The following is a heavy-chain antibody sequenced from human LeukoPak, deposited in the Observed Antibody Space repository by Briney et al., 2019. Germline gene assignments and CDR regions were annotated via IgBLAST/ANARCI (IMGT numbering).Heavy chain of an antibody. Sequence: PSETLSLTCAVYGGSFSGYYWSWIRQPPGKGLEWIGEINHSGSTNYNPSLKSRVTISVDTSKNQFSLKLSSVTAAGTAVYYCARVHPPFDYDSSSYYFGGVDYWGQGTLVTVSS. CDR2: INHSGST. J-gene: IGHJ4*02. CDR3: ARVHPPFDYDSSSYYFGGVDY. CDR1: GGSFSGYY. D-gene: IGHD3-22*01. V-gene: IGHV4-34*01.